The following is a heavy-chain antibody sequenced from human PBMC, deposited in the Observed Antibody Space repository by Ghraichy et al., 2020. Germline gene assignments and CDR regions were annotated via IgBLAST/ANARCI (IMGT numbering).Heavy chain of an antibody. CDR1: GGSFSGYY. CDR2: INHSGST. Sequence: SETLSLTCADYGGSFSGYYWSWIRQPPGKGLEWIGEINHSGSTNYNPSLKSRVTLSVDTSKNQFSLKLSSVTAADTAVYYCARGPSSGWWMAWGYFDYWGQGTLVTVSS. J-gene: IGHJ4*02. CDR3: ARGPSSGWWMAWGYFDY. V-gene: IGHV4-34*01. D-gene: IGHD6-19*01.